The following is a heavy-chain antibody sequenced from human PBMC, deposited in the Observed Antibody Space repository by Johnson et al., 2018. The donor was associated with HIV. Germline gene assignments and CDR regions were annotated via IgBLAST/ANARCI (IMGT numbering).Heavy chain of an antibody. Sequence: QVQLVESGGGVVQPGRSLRLSCAASGFTFSNFGMHWVRQAPGKGLEWVAFIQYDGSDECYAASVKGRFTISRDNSKNTLSLQMNSLRPEDAAMYYCVRGRGELLGGAFDIWGQGTMVTVSS. CDR2: IQYDGSDE. CDR1: GFTFSNFG. D-gene: IGHD1-26*01. CDR3: VRGRGELLGGAFDI. V-gene: IGHV3-30*02. J-gene: IGHJ3*02.